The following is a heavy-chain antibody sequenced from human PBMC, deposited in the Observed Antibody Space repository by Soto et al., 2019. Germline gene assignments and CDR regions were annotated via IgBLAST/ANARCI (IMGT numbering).Heavy chain of an antibody. D-gene: IGHD3-16*01. CDR3: ARDLQGALDY. CDR1: GGSISSYY. V-gene: IGHV4-59*01. J-gene: IGHJ4*02. CDR2: IYYSGST. Sequence: PSETLSLTCTVSGGSISSYYWSWIRQPPGKGLEWIGYIYYSGSTNYNPSLKSRVTISVDTSKNQFSLKLSSVTAADTAVHYCARDLQGALDYWGQGTLVTVSS.